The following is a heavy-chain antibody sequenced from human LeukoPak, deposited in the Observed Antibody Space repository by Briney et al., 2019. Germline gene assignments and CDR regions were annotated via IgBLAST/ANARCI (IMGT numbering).Heavy chain of an antibody. CDR3: AKWSRTAVAGPLGYFDY. CDR2: ISGSGGTT. V-gene: IGHV3-23*01. Sequence: PGGSLRLSCAASGFTFNSYAMSWVRQAPGKGLEWVSAISGSGGTTYSADPVKGRFTISRDNSKNTLYVQMNSLRAEDTAVYYCAKWSRTAVAGPLGYFDYWGQGTLVIVSS. J-gene: IGHJ4*02. CDR1: GFTFNSYA. D-gene: IGHD6-19*01.